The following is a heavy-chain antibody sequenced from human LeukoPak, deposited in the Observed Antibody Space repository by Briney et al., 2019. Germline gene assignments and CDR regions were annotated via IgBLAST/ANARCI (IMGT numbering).Heavy chain of an antibody. Sequence: GGSLRLSCAASGFSFSSYAMSWVRQAPGKGLEWVSAVSGSGGSTYYADSVKGRFTISRDNSKNTLYLQMNSLRAEDTAVYYCAKDKFPFFDYWGQGTLVTVSS. V-gene: IGHV3-23*01. CDR2: VSGSGGST. D-gene: IGHD2-21*01. CDR3: AKDKFPFFDY. CDR1: GFSFSSYA. J-gene: IGHJ4*02.